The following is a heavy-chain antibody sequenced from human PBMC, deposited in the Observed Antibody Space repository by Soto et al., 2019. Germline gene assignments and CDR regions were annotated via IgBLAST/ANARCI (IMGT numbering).Heavy chain of an antibody. CDR2: IVVGSGNT. CDR1: GFTFTSSA. D-gene: IGHD2-15*01. Sequence: SVKVSCKASGFTFTSSAVQWVRQARGQRLEWIGWIVVGSGNTNYAQKFQERVTITRDMSTSTAYMELSSLRSEDTAVYYCAADPGYCSGGSCYSAGYYYYYGMDVWGQGTTVTVSS. V-gene: IGHV1-58*01. CDR3: AADPGYCSGGSCYSAGYYYYYGMDV. J-gene: IGHJ6*02.